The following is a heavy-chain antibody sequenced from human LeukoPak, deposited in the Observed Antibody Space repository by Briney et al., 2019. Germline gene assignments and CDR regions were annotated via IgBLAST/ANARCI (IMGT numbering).Heavy chain of an antibody. J-gene: IGHJ4*02. V-gene: IGHV1-18*01. D-gene: IGHD2-15*01. Sequence: ASVKVSCKASGGTFSSYAISWVRQAPGQGLEWMGWISAYNGNTNYAQKLQGRVTMTTDTSTSTAYMELRGLRSDDTAVYYCARYSPPGGGSNLEFDYWGQGTLVTVSS. CDR1: GGTFSSYA. CDR2: ISAYNGNT. CDR3: ARYSPPGGGSNLEFDY.